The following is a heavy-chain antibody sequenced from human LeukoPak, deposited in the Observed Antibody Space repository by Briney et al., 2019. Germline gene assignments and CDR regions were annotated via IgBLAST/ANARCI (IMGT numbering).Heavy chain of an antibody. J-gene: IGHJ6*02. CDR1: GGTFSRNG. D-gene: IGHD2-15*01. Sequence: SVRVSCKASGGTFSRNGMSWVRQAPGQGLEWMGRFITMVGVETYAECLKGRVTITTDKAKNTPYMEMSSLRSEDTAVYYCARMQAVGVAVAIDAYYSCGIDVWGQGTAVTVSS. CDR3: ARMQAVGVAVAIDAYYSCGIDV. CDR2: FITMVGVE. V-gene: IGHV1-69*10.